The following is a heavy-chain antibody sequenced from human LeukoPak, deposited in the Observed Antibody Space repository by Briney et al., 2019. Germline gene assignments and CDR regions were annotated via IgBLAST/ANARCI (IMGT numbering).Heavy chain of an antibody. CDR2: TYYRSKLYN. V-gene: IGHV6-1*01. J-gene: IGHJ4*02. D-gene: IGHD6-6*01. CDR1: GDIFSSNSDA. CDR3: ARVSDGSSSPHFDY. Sequence: SQTLSLTCALSGDIFSSNSDAWNWIRQSPSRGLEWLVRTYYRSKLYNDYAVSVKNRITINQETSKNLFSLQLNSVTPEDTAVYYCARVSDGSSSPHFDYWGQGTLLTVPS.